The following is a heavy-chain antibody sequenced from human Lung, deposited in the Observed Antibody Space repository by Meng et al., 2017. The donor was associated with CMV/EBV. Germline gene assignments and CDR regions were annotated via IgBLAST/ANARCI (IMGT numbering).Heavy chain of an antibody. V-gene: IGHV3-30*02. CDR2: IRYDGSNK. Sequence: SCAASGFTFSSYGMHWVRQAPDKGLEWVAFIRYDGSNKYYADSGKGRFTISRDNSKNTLYLQMNSLRAEDTAVYYCAKGVSHCSSTSCSNFDYWXQGTXVTVSS. CDR1: GFTFSSYG. D-gene: IGHD2-2*01. J-gene: IGHJ4*02. CDR3: AKGVSHCSSTSCSNFDY.